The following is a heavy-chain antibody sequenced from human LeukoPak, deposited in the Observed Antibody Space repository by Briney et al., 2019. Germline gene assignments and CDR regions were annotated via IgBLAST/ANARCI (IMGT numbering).Heavy chain of an antibody. Sequence: SETLSLTCTVSGGSISSSSYYWGWIRQPPGKGLEWIGSIYYSGSTYYNPSLKSRVTISVDTSKNQFSLKLSSVTAADTAVYYCARHARWTYYFDYWGQGTLVTVSS. D-gene: IGHD3/OR15-3a*01. V-gene: IGHV4-39*01. J-gene: IGHJ4*02. CDR3: ARHARWTYYFDY. CDR2: IYYSGST. CDR1: GGSISSSSYY.